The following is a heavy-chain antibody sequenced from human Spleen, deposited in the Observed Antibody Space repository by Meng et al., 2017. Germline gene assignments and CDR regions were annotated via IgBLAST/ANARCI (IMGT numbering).Heavy chain of an antibody. CDR2: INHSGST. D-gene: IGHD4-11*01. V-gene: IGHV4-34*01. Sequence: EWGAGLLKTSATLSLTCVVSGGSFSDYYWSWIRQPPGKGLEWIGEINHSGSTNYNPSLENRATISVDTSQNNLSLKLSSVTAADSAVYYCARGPTTMAHDFDYWGQGTLVTVSS. CDR3: ARGPTTMAHDFDY. J-gene: IGHJ4*02. CDR1: GGSFSDYY.